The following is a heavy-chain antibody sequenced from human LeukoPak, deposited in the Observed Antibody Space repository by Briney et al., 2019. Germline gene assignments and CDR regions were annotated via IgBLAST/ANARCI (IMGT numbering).Heavy chain of an antibody. V-gene: IGHV4-59*08. J-gene: IGHJ4*02. CDR2: VSKTGST. CDR3: ARRGAPSKFYYFDS. D-gene: IGHD1-26*01. Sequence: SETLSLTCTVSGGSLTTHYWAWIRQPPGKGLEWIGFVSKTGSTNYNPSLKSRVTIPVDTSKSTFSLRLSSLTAADAAVYFCARRGAPSKFYYFDSWGQGTLVTVSS. CDR1: GGSLTTHY.